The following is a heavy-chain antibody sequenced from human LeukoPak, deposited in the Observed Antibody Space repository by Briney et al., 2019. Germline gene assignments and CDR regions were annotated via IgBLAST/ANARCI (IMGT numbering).Heavy chain of an antibody. D-gene: IGHD2-15*01. J-gene: IGHJ6*02. Sequence: SETLSLTCAVYGGSFSGYYWSWIRQPPGKGLEWIGEINHSGSTNYNPSLKSRVTISVDTSKNQFSLKLSSATAADTAVYYCARGRRIVVVVAATLDVWGQGTTVTVSS. CDR2: INHSGST. V-gene: IGHV4-34*01. CDR3: ARGRRIVVVVAATLDV. CDR1: GGSFSGYY.